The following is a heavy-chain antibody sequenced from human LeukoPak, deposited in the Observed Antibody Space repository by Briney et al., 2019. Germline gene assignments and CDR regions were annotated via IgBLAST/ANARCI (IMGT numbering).Heavy chain of an antibody. CDR2: IRYDGSNK. J-gene: IGHJ4*02. Sequence: GRSLRLSCAASGFTFSSYGMHWVRQAPGKGLEWVAFIRYDGSNKYYADSVKGRFTISRDNSKNTLYLQMNSLRAEDTAMYYCAKDHQLLHSFDYWGQGTLVTVSS. CDR1: GFTFSSYG. CDR3: AKDHQLLHSFDY. V-gene: IGHV3-30*02. D-gene: IGHD2-2*01.